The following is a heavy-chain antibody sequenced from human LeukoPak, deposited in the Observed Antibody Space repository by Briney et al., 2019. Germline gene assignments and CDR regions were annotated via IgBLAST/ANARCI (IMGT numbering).Heavy chain of an antibody. CDR1: GLIFDDYT. D-gene: IGHD5-24*01. J-gene: IGHJ3*01. CDR2: ISRNGAAT. V-gene: IGHV3-43*01. CDR3: AMKAVPRPRLHDAFDF. Sequence: GGSLRLSCAASGLIFDDYTMHWVRQAPGKGLEWVSLISRNGAATKYADSVRGRFTISRDNSKNTLYLQMNSLRADDTAVYYCAMKAVPRPRLHDAFDFWGQGTVVSVSS.